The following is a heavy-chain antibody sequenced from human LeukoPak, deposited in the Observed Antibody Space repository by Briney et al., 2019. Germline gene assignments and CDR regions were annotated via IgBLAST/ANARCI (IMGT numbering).Heavy chain of an antibody. V-gene: IGHV3-21*01. Sequence: GGCLRLSCSVSGFTVMSYRMDSVRQAPGKGLEWDSSISSVSSYIYYADSLKGRFTTSRDNAKNSLYLQMNSLRAEDRAVYYCARDSDSYGFDYWGQGTLVTVSS. CDR2: ISSVSSYI. CDR1: GFTVMSYR. J-gene: IGHJ4*02. CDR3: ARDSDSYGFDY. D-gene: IGHD5-18*01.